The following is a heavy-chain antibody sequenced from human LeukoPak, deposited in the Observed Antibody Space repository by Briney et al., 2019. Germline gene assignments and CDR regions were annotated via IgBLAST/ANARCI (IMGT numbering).Heavy chain of an antibody. CDR3: ARAPRPEMATVKGD. V-gene: IGHV3-74*01. D-gene: IGHD5-24*01. CDR1: GFTFSSYW. CDR2: IKSDGSYT. J-gene: IGHJ4*02. Sequence: PGGSLRLSCAASGFTFSSYWMHWVRRAPEKGLVWVSRIKSDGSYTSYADSVKGRFTISRDNANTMLYLQMNSLRVEDTAVYYCARAPRPEMATVKGDWGQGTLVTVSS.